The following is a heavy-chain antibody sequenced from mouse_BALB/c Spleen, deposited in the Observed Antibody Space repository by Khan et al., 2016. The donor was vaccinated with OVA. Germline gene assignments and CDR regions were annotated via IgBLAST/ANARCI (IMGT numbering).Heavy chain of an antibody. CDR2: MIYSGNT. V-gene: IGHV3-8*02. D-gene: IGHD2-14*01. J-gene: IGHJ3*01. Sequence: EVELVESGPSLVKPSQTLSLTCSVTGDSITSGYWSWIQKFPGNKLEYMGYMIYSGNTYYNPSLKSRISITRHTSKNQYYLQLNSVTTEDTATYDCARSTERYAVAYWGQGTLVTVSA. CDR1: GDSITSGY. CDR3: ARSTERYAVAY.